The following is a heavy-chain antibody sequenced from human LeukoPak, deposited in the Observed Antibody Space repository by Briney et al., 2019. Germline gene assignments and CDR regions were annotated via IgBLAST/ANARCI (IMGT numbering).Heavy chain of an antibody. CDR1: GFTVSSNY. J-gene: IGHJ6*03. CDR3: ARARSGYEKNYYYYYMDV. CDR2: IYSGGST. D-gene: IGHD5-12*01. V-gene: IGHV3-66*01. Sequence: PGGSLRLSCAASGFTVSSNYMSWVRQAPGKGLEWVSVIYSGGSTYYADSVKGRFTISRDNSKNTLYLQMNSLRAEDTAVYYCARARSGYEKNYYYYYMDVWGKGTTVTVSS.